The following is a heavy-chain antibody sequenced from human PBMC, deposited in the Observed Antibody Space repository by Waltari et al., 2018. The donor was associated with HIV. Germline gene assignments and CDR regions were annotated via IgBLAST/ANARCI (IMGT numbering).Heavy chain of an antibody. J-gene: IGHJ6*02. CDR1: GYTFTGYS. CDR2: INPNSGGT. V-gene: IGHV1-2*02. CDR3: ARDRARTTDYYYYGMDV. D-gene: IGHD1-7*01. Sequence: QVQLVQSGAEVKKPGAYVKVSCKASGYTFTGYSMPRVRQAPGQGLEWMGWINPNSGGTNYAQKFQGRVTMTRDTSISTAYMELSRLRSDDTAVYYCARDRARTTDYYYYGMDVWGQGTTVTVSS.